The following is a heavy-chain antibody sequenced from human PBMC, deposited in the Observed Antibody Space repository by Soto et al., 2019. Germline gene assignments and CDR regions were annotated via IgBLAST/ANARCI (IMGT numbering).Heavy chain of an antibody. CDR1: GGSISSSSYY. CDR3: ARGYCSGGSCYSRYYYGMDV. J-gene: IGHJ6*02. D-gene: IGHD2-15*01. CDR2: IYYSGST. V-gene: IGHV4-39*01. Sequence: QLQLQESGPGLVKPSETLSLTCTVSGGSISSSSYYWGWIRQPPGKGLEWIGSIYYSGSTYYNPSLKSRGTISVDTSKRQFSLKLSSVTAADTAVYYCARGYCSGGSCYSRYYYGMDVWGQGTTVTVSS.